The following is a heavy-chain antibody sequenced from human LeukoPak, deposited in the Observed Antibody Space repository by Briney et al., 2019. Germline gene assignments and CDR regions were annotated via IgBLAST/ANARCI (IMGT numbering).Heavy chain of an antibody. V-gene: IGHV4-4*07. D-gene: IGHD2-15*01. J-gene: IGHJ6*03. CDR1: SGSIRSYY. CDR2: IYTSEST. Sequence: PSETLSLTCTVSSGSIRSYYWSWIMQHAGKGLEGRGRIYTSESTTYNPSLKRRVTMSVDTAKDQFSLKLSSVTAADTAVYYCARDPPVVAARPYYYYMDVWGKGTTVTVSS. CDR3: ARDPPVVAARPYYYYMDV.